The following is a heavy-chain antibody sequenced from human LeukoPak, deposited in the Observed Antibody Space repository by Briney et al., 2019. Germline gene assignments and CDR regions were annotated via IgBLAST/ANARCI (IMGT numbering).Heavy chain of an antibody. D-gene: IGHD3-3*01. V-gene: IGHV1-58*02. CDR2: VVLGAGNT. CDR3: AAQRGASLHDFWSTRLFDP. J-gene: IGHJ5*02. Sequence: VASVKVSCKASGFTFPNSAMQWVRQARGHRLEWIGWVVLGAGNTVYSHKFHDRVTITRDVSTNTAYMELDSLGSEDTAVYYCAAQRGASLHDFWSTRLFDPWGQGTLVTVSS. CDR1: GFTFPNSA.